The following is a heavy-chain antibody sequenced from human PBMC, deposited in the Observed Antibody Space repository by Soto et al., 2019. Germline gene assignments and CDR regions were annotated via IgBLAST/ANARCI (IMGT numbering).Heavy chain of an antibody. D-gene: IGHD5-18*01. J-gene: IGHJ6*02. CDR3: ARLGYSYYYGMDV. V-gene: IGHV5-51*01. Sequence: RGASLKISCKGSGYSFTSYWIGWVRQMPGKGLEWMGIIYPGDSDTRYSPSFQGQVTISADKSISTAYLQWSSLKASDTAMYYCARLGYSYYYGMDVWGQGTTVTVSS. CDR1: GYSFTSYW. CDR2: IYPGDSDT.